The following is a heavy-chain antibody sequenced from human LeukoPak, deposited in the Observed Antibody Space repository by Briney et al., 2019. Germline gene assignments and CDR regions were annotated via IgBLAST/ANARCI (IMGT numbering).Heavy chain of an antibody. CDR1: GYTFTGYY. CDR3: ARVTTFYDILTGYRNWFDP. CDR2: INPNSGGT. J-gene: IGHJ5*02. V-gene: IGHV1-2*02. Sequence: ASVKVSCTASGYTFTGYYMHWVRQAPGQGLEWMGWINPNSGGTNYAQKFQGRVTMTRDTSISTAYMELSRLRSDDTAVYYCARVTTFYDILTGYRNWFDPWGQGTLVTVSS. D-gene: IGHD3-9*01.